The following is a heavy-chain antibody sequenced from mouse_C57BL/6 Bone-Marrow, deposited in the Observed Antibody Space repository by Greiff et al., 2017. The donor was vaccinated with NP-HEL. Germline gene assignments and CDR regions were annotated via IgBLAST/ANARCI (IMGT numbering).Heavy chain of an antibody. CDR1: GYTFTDYY. Sequence: EVQLQQSGPVLVKPGASVKMSCKASGYTFTDYYMNWVKQSHGKSLEWIGVINPYNGGTSYNQKFKGKATLTVDKSSSTAYMELNSLTSEDSAVYYCARTLLYYDYEDYWGQGTTLTVSS. D-gene: IGHD2-4*01. V-gene: IGHV1-19*01. CDR2: INPYNGGT. J-gene: IGHJ2*01. CDR3: ARTLLYYDYEDY.